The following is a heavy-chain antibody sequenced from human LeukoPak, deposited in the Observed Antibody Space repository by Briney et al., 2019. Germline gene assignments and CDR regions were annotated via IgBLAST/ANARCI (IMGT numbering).Heavy chain of an antibody. CDR3: ARDDRGYSGYHFDH. Sequence: GGPLRLSCAASGFTFSSYTFHWVRQAPGKGLECVAVQDGNNKYYTDSVKGRFTISRDNSKNTLYLQMNSLRAEDTAVYYCARDDRGYSGYHFDHWGQGTLVTVSS. CDR1: GFTFSSYT. CDR2: QDGNNK. V-gene: IGHV3-30-3*01. J-gene: IGHJ4*02. D-gene: IGHD5-12*01.